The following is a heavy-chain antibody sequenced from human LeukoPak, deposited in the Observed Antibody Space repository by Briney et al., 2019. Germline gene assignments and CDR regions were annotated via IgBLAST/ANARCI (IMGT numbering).Heavy chain of an antibody. Sequence: GASVKVSCKASGYTFTGYHMHWVRQAPGQGLEWMGWINPSSGGTNYAQKFQGRVTMTRDTSISTAYVELSRLRSDDTAVYYCARENPLSFMVRGVILWFDPWGQGTLVTVSS. CDR2: INPSSGGT. D-gene: IGHD3-10*01. V-gene: IGHV1-2*02. J-gene: IGHJ5*02. CDR3: ARENPLSFMVRGVILWFDP. CDR1: GYTFTGYH.